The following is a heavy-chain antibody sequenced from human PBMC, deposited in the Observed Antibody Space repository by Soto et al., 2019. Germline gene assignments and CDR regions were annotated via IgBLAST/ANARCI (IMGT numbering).Heavy chain of an antibody. CDR3: AGSRYCTSTIWHPTSFGYYYLRMAV. Sequence: QVQLVQSGAEVKKPGSSVKVSCKASGGTFSSYAISWVRQAPGQGLEWMGGIIPIFGTANYAQKCQGRVTIHAAESPSTAYMELSKLRSEDTAVYYCAGSRYCTSTIWHPTSFGYYYLRMAVWGQGTTGTVSS. CDR1: GGTFSSYA. J-gene: IGHJ6*02. D-gene: IGHD2-2*01. V-gene: IGHV1-69*12. CDR2: IIPIFGTA.